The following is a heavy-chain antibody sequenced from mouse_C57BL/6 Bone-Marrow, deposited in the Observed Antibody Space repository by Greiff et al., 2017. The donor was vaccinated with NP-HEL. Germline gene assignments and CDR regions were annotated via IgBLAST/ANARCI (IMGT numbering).Heavy chain of an antibody. CDR2: IDPSDSYT. D-gene: IGHD2-1*01. V-gene: IGHV1-59*01. J-gene: IGHJ3*01. CDR3: ARSYGNLWFAY. CDR1: GYTFTSYW. Sequence: QVQLQQSGAELVRPGTSVKLSCKASGYTFTSYWMHWVKQRPGQGLEWIGVIDPSDSYTKYNQKFKGKATLTVDTSSSTAYMQLSSLTSEDSAVYSCARSYGNLWFAYWGQGTLVTVSA.